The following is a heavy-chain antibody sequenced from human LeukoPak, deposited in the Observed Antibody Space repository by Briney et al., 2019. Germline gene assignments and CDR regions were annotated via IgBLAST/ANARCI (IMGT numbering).Heavy chain of an antibody. CDR1: GYTFTSYG. CDR3: ARDIVVVPAAFIDAFGI. J-gene: IGHJ3*02. D-gene: IGHD2-2*01. CDR2: ISAYNGNT. Sequence: ASVKVSCKASGYTFTSYGISWVRQAPGQGLEWMGWISAYNGNTNYAQKLQGRVTMTTDTSTSTAYMELRSLRSDDTAVYYCARDIVVVPAAFIDAFGIWGQGTMVTVSS. V-gene: IGHV1-18*01.